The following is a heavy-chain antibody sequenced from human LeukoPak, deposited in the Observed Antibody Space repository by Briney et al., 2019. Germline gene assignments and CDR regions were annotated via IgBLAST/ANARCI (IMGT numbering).Heavy chain of an antibody. CDR3: ARGLIRSFDY. CDR1: GYSFTSYW. J-gene: IGHJ4*02. CDR2: IDHSDYYT. D-gene: IGHD2/OR15-2a*01. Sequence: GESLKISCQGSGYSFTSYWISWVRQLPGKGLEWLGTIDHSDYYTNYSPSFQGHVTISADKSISTAYLQWSSLKASDTAMYYCARGLIRSFDYWGQGTLVIVSS. V-gene: IGHV5-10-1*01.